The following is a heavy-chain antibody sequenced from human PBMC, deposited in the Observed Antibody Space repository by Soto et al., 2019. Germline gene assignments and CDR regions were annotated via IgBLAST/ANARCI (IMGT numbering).Heavy chain of an antibody. V-gene: IGHV4-31*03. J-gene: IGHJ5*02. CDR2: IYYTGSV. CDR1: GGSINTGVYY. D-gene: IGHD6-13*01. CDR3: ARGLAAAGWLDP. Sequence: QVQLQESGPGLVKPSQTLSLTCSVSGGSINTGVYYWSWIRQHPGKGLEWIGYIYYTGSVFYNPSLERRVSISHDTSKNLFSLNMTAVTAADTAVYYCARGLAAAGWLDPWGQGTLVTVSS.